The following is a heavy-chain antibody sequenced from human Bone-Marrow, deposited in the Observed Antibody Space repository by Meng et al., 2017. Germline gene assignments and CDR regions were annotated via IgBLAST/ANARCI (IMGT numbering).Heavy chain of an antibody. V-gene: IGHV1-3*01. CDR2: ISVVDSNT. D-gene: IGHD2-21*02. CDR3: AREPVAMTAIKFDY. CDR1: GYTFTAYS. J-gene: IGHJ4*02. Sequence: ASVKVSCKASGYTFTAYSMHWVRQGAGQRLVGMGWISVVDSNTKYSQKLQGRVLITWDTAARAADMELSSLRSEDTGVYYCAREPVAMTAIKFDYWGQGTLVTVSS.